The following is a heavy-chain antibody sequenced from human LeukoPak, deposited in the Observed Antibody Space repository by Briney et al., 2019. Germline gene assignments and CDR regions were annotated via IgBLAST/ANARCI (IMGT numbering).Heavy chain of an antibody. D-gene: IGHD3-22*01. V-gene: IGHV3-48*04. CDR1: GFTFSSYS. CDR3: ARERYYYDSSGYDRIDY. Sequence: GGSLRLSCAASGFTFSSYSMNWVRQAPGKGLEWVSYISSSSSTIYYADSVKGRFTISRDNAKNSLYLQMNSLRAEDTAVYYCARERYYYDSSGYDRIDYWGQGTLVTVSS. J-gene: IGHJ4*02. CDR2: ISSSSSTI.